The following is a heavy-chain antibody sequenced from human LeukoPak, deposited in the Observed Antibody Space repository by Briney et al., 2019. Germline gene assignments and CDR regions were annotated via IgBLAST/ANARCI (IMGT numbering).Heavy chain of an antibody. CDR1: GFTFSSYG. V-gene: IGHV3-33*01. Sequence: GGSLRLSCAASGFTFSSYGMHWVRQAPGKGLERVAVIWYDGSNKYYADSVKGRFTISRDNSKNTLYLQMNSLRAEDTAVYYCARVDDSSGYYYDALMDVWGQGTTVTVSS. D-gene: IGHD3-22*01. CDR2: IWYDGSNK. J-gene: IGHJ6*02. CDR3: ARVDDSSGYYYDALMDV.